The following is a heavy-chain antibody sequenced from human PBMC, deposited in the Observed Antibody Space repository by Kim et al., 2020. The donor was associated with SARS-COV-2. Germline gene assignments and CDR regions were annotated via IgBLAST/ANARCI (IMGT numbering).Heavy chain of an antibody. CDR2: INHSGST. D-gene: IGHD3-16*01. CDR3: AREQGYNDVQPDV. J-gene: IGHJ6*02. V-gene: IGHV4-34*01. CDR1: GGSFSGYY. Sequence: SETLSLTCAVYGGSFSGYYWSWIRQPPGKGLEWIGEINHSGSTNYNPSLKSRVTISVDTSKNQFSLKLSSVTAADTAVYYCAREQGYNDVQPDVWGQGTTVTVSS.